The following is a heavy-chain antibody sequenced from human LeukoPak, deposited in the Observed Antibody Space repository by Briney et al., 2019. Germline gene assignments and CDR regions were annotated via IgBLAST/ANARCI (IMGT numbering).Heavy chain of an antibody. CDR2: VSPDGRTT. D-gene: IGHD3-10*01. V-gene: IGHV3-74*01. Sequence: PGGSLRLSCAASGFAFGNFAMSWVRQAPGKGLVWVSRVSPDGRTTSYAESVKGRFTISRDNAKNTLYLQMNSLRADDTAVYYCVRAVAANYGNFDYWGQGTLVTVSS. CDR3: VRAVAANYGNFDY. CDR1: GFAFGNFA. J-gene: IGHJ4*02.